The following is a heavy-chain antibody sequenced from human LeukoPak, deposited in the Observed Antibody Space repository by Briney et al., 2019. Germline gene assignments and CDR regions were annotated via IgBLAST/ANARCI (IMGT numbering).Heavy chain of an antibody. D-gene: IGHD6-19*01. CDR2: ISYDGSNK. J-gene: IGHJ3*02. V-gene: IGHV3-30-3*01. CDR1: GFTFSSYA. CDR3: ARGAVAGTWPGAFDI. Sequence: SGGSLRLSCAASGFTFSSYAMHWVRQAPGKGLEWVAVISYDGSNKYYADPVKGRFTISRDNSKNTLYLQMNSLRVEDTAVYYCARGAVAGTWPGAFDIWGQGTMVTVSS.